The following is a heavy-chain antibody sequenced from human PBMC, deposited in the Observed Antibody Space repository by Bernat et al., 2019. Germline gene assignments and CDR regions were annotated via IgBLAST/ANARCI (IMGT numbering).Heavy chain of an antibody. CDR2: ISNTGGST. D-gene: IGHD7-27*01. J-gene: IGHJ4*02. V-gene: IGHV3-23*01. CDR1: GFTFSSYA. Sequence: EVQVLESGGDLVQPGGSLRLSCAASGFTFSSYAMSWVRQAPGKGLEWVSTISNTGGSTYYGDSVKGRFTISRDNSKNTLYLQMNSLRGEDTALYYCARDNLGSYWGQGTLVTVSS. CDR3: ARDNLGSY.